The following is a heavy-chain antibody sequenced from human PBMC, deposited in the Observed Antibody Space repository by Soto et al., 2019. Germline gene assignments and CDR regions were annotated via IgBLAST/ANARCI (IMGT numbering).Heavy chain of an antibody. J-gene: IGHJ6*02. CDR1: GYSFTSHW. D-gene: IGHD3-3*02. V-gene: IGHV5-51*01. CDR3: ARRRSIRSHGSYYYGMYV. Sequence: GESLKISCKGSGYSFTSHWIGWLRQMPGKGLEWMGIIYPGDSDTRYSPSFQGQVTISADKSVSTAYPQWSSLKASDTAMYYCARRRSIRSHGSYYYGMYVWGHGITVT. CDR2: IYPGDSDT.